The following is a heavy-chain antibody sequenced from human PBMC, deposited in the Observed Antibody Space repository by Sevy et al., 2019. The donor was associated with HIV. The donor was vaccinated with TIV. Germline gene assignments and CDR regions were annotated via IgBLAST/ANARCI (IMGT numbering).Heavy chain of an antibody. CDR3: TRVGNSSGRDAFDI. D-gene: IGHD3-22*01. CDR1: GFTFGDYA. V-gene: IGHV3-49*03. Sequence: GVLRLSCTASGFTFGDYAMSWFRQAPGKGLEWVGFIRSKAYGGTTGYAASVKGRFTISRDDSKSIAYLQMNSLKTEDTAVYYCTRVGNSSGRDAFDIWGQGTMVTVSS. CDR2: IRSKAYGGTT. J-gene: IGHJ3*02.